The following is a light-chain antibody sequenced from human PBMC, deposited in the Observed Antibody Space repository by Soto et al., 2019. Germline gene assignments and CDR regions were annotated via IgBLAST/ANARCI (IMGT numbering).Light chain of an antibody. Sequence: QSALTQPASVSGSPGQSITISCTGTSSGVGGYNYVSWYQQHPGKAPKLMIYEVSNRPSGVSNRFSGSKSGNTASLTISGLQAEDEADYYCSSYTSIITLYVFGSGTKV. CDR1: SSGVGGYNY. V-gene: IGLV2-14*01. CDR2: EVS. J-gene: IGLJ1*01. CDR3: SSYTSIITLYV.